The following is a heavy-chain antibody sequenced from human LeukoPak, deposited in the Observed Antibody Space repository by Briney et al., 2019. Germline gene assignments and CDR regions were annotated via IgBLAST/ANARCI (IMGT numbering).Heavy chain of an antibody. CDR1: GFTFSTSW. V-gene: IGHV3-21*01. D-gene: IGHD6-13*01. CDR3: ARGIAAAGIGY. CDR2: VSGSGGST. Sequence: GGSLRLSCAASGFTFSTSWMHWVRPAPGRGLEWVSAVSGSGGSTYYADSVKGRFTISRDNAKNSLYLQMNSLRAEDTAVYYCARGIAAAGIGYWGQGTLVTVSS. J-gene: IGHJ4*02.